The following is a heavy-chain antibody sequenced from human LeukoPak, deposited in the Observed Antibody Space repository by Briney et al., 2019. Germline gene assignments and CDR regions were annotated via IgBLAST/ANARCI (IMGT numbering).Heavy chain of an antibody. CDR2: IYYSGST. CDR1: GGSISSSSYY. D-gene: IGHD3-10*01. Sequence: PSETLSLTCTVSGGSISSSSYYWGWIRQHPGKGLEWIGYIYYSGSTYYNPSLKSRITISVDTSKNQFSLKLSSVTAADTAVYYCARDQGFGELFPDAFDIWGQGTMVTVSS. J-gene: IGHJ3*02. CDR3: ARDQGFGELFPDAFDI. V-gene: IGHV4-31*03.